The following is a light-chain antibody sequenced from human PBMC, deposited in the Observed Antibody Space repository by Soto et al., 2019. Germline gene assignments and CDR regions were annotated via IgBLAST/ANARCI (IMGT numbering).Light chain of an antibody. CDR3: QHYHSYSEA. J-gene: IGKJ1*01. Sequence: DIQMTQSPSTLSGSVGDRVTITCRASQTISSWLAWYQQKPGKAPKLLIYKASTVKSGVPPRFSGSGSGTEFTLTISSLQPDDFATYYCQHYHSYSEAFGQGTKVELK. V-gene: IGKV1-5*03. CDR2: KAS. CDR1: QTISSW.